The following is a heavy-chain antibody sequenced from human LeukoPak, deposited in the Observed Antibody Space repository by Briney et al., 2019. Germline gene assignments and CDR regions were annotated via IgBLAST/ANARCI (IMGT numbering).Heavy chain of an antibody. CDR2: IYHSGST. V-gene: IGHV4-38-2*02. D-gene: IGHD3-22*01. Sequence: SETLSLTCTVSGYSISSGYYWGWIRQPPGKGLEWIGSIYHSGSTYYDPSLKSRVTISVDTSKNQFSLKLSSVTAADTAVYYCVLGYYDSSGYNDYWGQGTLVTVSS. J-gene: IGHJ4*02. CDR1: GYSISSGYY. CDR3: VLGYYDSSGYNDY.